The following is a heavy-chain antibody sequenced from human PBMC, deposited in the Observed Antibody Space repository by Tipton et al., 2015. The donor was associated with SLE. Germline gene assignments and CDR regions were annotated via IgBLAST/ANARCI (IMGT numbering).Heavy chain of an antibody. CDR1: GFTFSSYA. CDR3: AKDLARGSGTNYNVRFYYYYGMDV. D-gene: IGHD3-10*01. Sequence: QLVQSGGGLVQPGGSLRLSCAASGFTFSSYAMHWVRQAPGKGLEWVAVISYDGSNKYYADSVKGRFTISRDNSKNTLYLQMNSLRAEDTAVYFCAKDLARGSGTNYNVRFYYYYGMDVWGQGTTVSVSS. CDR2: ISYDGSNK. V-gene: IGHV3-30*04. J-gene: IGHJ6*02.